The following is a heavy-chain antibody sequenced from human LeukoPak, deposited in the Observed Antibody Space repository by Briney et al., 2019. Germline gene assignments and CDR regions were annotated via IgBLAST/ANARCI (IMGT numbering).Heavy chain of an antibody. V-gene: IGHV3-48*04. CDR2: ISGNGGVI. CDR3: ARDPRTVRI. Sequence: GGSLRLSCAASGFTFSNYAMTWVRQAPGKGLEWLSYISGNGGVIQYADSVKGRFTISRDNAKNLLYLQMDSLRVEDTAIYYCARDPRTVRIWGQGTLVTVSS. J-gene: IGHJ4*02. CDR1: GFTFSNYA. D-gene: IGHD1-1*01.